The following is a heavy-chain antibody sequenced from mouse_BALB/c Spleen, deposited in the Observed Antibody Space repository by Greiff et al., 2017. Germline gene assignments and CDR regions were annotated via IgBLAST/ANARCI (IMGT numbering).Heavy chain of an antibody. CDR3: ARGPLTGTKAMDY. CDR1: GYAFSSYW. Sequence: QVQLQQSGAELVRPGSSVKISCKASGYAFSSYWMNWVKQRPGQGLEWIGQIYPGDGDTNYNGKFKGKATLTADKSSSTAYMQLSSLTSEDSEVYFCARGPLTGTKAMDYWGQGTSVTVSS. D-gene: IGHD4-1*01. CDR2: IYPGDGDT. J-gene: IGHJ4*01. V-gene: IGHV1-80*01.